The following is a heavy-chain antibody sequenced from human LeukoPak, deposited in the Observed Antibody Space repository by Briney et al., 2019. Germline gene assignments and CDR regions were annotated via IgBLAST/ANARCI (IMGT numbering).Heavy chain of an antibody. D-gene: IGHD3-10*01. CDR2: INHSVST. V-gene: IGHV4-34*01. Sequence: PSETLSLTCAVYGGSFSGYYWSWIRQPPGQGLEWIGEINHSVSTNYNPSLKSRVTISVDTSKNQSSLKLSSVTAADTAVYYCARAGWFGEFSTDYWGQGTLVTVSS. J-gene: IGHJ4*02. CDR3: ARAGWFGEFSTDY. CDR1: GGSFSGYY.